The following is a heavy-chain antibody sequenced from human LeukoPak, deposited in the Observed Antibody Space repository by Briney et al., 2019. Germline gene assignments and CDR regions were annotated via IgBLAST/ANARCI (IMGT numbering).Heavy chain of an antibody. CDR1: GFTFSSYE. CDR3: ARHLKHSQQLWLTVAWYFDL. CDR2: ISNSGSTI. D-gene: IGHD5-18*01. Sequence: PGGSLRLSCAASGFTFSSYEMNWVRQAPGKGLEWVSYISNSGSTIYYADSVKGRFTISRDNAKNSLYLQMNSLRAEDTVVYYCARHLKHSQQLWLTVAWYFDLWGRGTLVTVSS. V-gene: IGHV3-48*03. J-gene: IGHJ2*01.